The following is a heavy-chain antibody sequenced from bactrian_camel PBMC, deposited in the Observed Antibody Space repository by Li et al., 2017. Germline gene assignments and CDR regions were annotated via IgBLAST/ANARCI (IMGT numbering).Heavy chain of an antibody. CDR3: AKAANDGITWCGYKY. Sequence: VQLVESGGGAVQAGGSLRLSCVASGDTISRYCMGWFRQIPDKEREGVAGIESDGSTSYADSVKGRFTISKDNAKNILYLQMNSLKSEDGALYYCAKAANDGITWCGYKYWGQGTQVTVS. D-gene: IGHD1*01. CDR1: GDTISRYC. CDR2: IESDGST. J-gene: IGHJ4*01. V-gene: IGHV3S9*01.